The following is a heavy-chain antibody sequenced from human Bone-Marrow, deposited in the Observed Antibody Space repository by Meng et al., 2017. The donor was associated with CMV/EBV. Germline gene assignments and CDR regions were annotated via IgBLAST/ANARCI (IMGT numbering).Heavy chain of an antibody. Sequence: SVKVSCKASGGTFSSYTISWVRQAPGQGLEWMGRIIPILGIANYAQKFQGRVTITADKSTSTAYMELSSLRSEDTAVYYCARDPIAARPFGWFDPWGQGTLVTVSS. CDR3: ARDPIAARPFGWFDP. V-gene: IGHV1-69*04. CDR2: IIPILGIA. CDR1: GGTFSSYT. D-gene: IGHD6-6*01. J-gene: IGHJ5*02.